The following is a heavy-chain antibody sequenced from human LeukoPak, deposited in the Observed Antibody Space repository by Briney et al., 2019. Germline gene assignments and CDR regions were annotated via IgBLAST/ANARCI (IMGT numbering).Heavy chain of an antibody. J-gene: IGHJ4*02. CDR1: GFTFSSHW. V-gene: IGHV3-7*04. Sequence: GGSLRLSCTASGFTFSSHWMSWVRQAPGKGLEWVANIKQDGSEKYYVDSVKGRFTVSRDNAKNSLSLQMNSLRAEDTAVYYCARGVNWSFDYWGQGSLVTVSS. D-gene: IGHD1-1*01. CDR3: ARGVNWSFDY. CDR2: IKQDGSEK.